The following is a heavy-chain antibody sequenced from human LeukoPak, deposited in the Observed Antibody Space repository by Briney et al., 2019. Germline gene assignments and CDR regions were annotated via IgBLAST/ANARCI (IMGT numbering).Heavy chain of an antibody. Sequence: GGSLRLSCAASGFTLSSHDMHWVRQASGKGLEWVSAIAISGNRYYSRSVKGRFTISIENGKNALYIQMNSLRAEDTALYYCARESSITSRTTGETFDFWGQGTTVTVSS. CDR3: ARESSITSRTTGETFDF. D-gene: IGHD1-1*01. V-gene: IGHV3-13*01. J-gene: IGHJ3*01. CDR2: IAISGNR. CDR1: GFTLSSHD.